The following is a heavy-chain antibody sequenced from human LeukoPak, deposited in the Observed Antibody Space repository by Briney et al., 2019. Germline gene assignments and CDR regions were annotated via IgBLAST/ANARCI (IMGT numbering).Heavy chain of an antibody. D-gene: IGHD6-19*01. CDR2: ISPYNGNT. J-gene: IGHJ4*02. V-gene: IGHV1-18*01. CDR1: GYTFTSYG. CDR3: AKVLPEIAVAGYFDY. Sequence: ASVKVACKASGYTFTSYGISWVRQAPGQGLEWMGWISPYNGNTNYAQKFQGRVTMTTDTSTSTAYMELRSLRSDDTAVYYCAKVLPEIAVAGYFDYWGQGTLVTVSS.